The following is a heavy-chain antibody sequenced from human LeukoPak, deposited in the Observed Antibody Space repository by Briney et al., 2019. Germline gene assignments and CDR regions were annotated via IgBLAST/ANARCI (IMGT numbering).Heavy chain of an antibody. D-gene: IGHD3-10*01. V-gene: IGHV3-21*01. CDR3: ARDSYYYGSGSYYISPYYYYGMDV. J-gene: IGHJ6*02. Sequence: GGSLRLSCAASGFTFSSYSMNWVRQAPGKGLEWVSSISSSSSYIYYADSVKGRFTISRDNAKNSLYLQMNSLRAEDTAVYYCARDSYYYGSGSYYISPYYYYGMDVWGQGTTVTASS. CDR2: ISSSSSYI. CDR1: GFTFSSYS.